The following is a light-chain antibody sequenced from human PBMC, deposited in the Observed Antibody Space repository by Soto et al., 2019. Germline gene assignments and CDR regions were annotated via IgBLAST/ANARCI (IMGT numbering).Light chain of an antibody. J-gene: IGKJ2*01. CDR3: LEYNSYLIYT. CDR1: QSVRTW. Sequence: DIQMTQSPSTLSASVGDRVTITCRASQSVRTWLAWYQQKPGKAPKLLIYKASSLQSGVPSRFSGSGSGTDFTLTISRLQPDDFATYYCLEYNSYLIYTFGQGPRWIS. CDR2: KAS. V-gene: IGKV1-5*03.